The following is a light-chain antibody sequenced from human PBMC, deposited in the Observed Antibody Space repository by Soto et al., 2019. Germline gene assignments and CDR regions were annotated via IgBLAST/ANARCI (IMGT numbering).Light chain of an antibody. CDR1: SSDVGGYNY. CDR2: EVS. V-gene: IGLV2-8*01. CDR3: SSYAGSNNLGV. J-gene: IGLJ2*01. Sequence: QSALTQPPSASGSPGQSVTISCTGTSSDVGGYNYVSWYQQHPGKAPKLMTYEVSKRPSGVPDRFSGSKSGNTASLTVSGRQAEDEADYYCSSYAGSNNLGVFGGGTKLTVL.